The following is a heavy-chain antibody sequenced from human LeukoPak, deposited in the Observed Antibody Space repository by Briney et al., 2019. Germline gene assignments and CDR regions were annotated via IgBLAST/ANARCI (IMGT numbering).Heavy chain of an antibody. CDR3: AKDRGYSSSWYVFGY. V-gene: IGHV3-30*18. Sequence: GRSLRLSCAASGFTFSSYGVHWVRQAPGKGLEWVAVISDDGSNKYYGDSVKGRFTISRDNSKNTLYLQMNSLRAEDTAVYYCAKDRGYSSSWYVFGYWGQGTLVTVSS. CDR2: ISDDGSNK. CDR1: GFTFSSYG. J-gene: IGHJ4*02. D-gene: IGHD6-13*01.